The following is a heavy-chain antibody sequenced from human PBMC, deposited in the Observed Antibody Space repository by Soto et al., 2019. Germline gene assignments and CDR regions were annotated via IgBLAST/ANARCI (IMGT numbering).Heavy chain of an antibody. J-gene: IGHJ3*02. D-gene: IGHD4-17*01. V-gene: IGHV1-18*01. CDR3: AREGREDLSTVRVPGAFDI. CDR2: ISAYNGNT. Sequence: QVQLVQSGAEVKKPGASVKVSCKASGYTFTSYGISWVRQAPGQGLEWMGWISAYNGNTNYAQKLQGRVTMTTDTGTSTAYMERRSLRSDDTAVYYCAREGREDLSTVRVPGAFDIWGQGTMVAVST. CDR1: GYTFTSYG.